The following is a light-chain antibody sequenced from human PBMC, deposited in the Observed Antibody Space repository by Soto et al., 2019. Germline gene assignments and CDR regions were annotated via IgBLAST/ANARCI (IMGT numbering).Light chain of an antibody. CDR3: QQYDNFPLT. CDR1: QDISNY. J-gene: IGKJ3*01. CDR2: DAS. Sequence: DIQMTQSPSSLSASVGDRVSITCQASQDISNYLNWYQVKPGKAPKLLLYDASNLEPGVPSRFSGRGSGTDFTFTISSLQPEDFATYYCQQYDNFPLTFGPGTKVDIK. V-gene: IGKV1-33*01.